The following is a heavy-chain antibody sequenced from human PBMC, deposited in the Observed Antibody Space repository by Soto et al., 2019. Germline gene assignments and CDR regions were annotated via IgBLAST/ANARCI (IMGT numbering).Heavy chain of an antibody. V-gene: IGHV3-53*01. Sequence: EVQLVESGGGLIQPGGSLRVSCAASEFTVSSNYMTWVRQAPGKGLEWVSVIDTAGRANYAEAVKGRFTNSRDNSKNTLYLHKNSMRGEDTAVYYCTGAATDYYFWSGHHRSYTYYGIDAWGQGTTVTVSS. CDR3: TGAATDYYFWSGHHRSYTYYGIDA. J-gene: IGHJ6*02. CDR1: EFTVSSNY. D-gene: IGHD3-3*01. CDR2: IDTAGRA.